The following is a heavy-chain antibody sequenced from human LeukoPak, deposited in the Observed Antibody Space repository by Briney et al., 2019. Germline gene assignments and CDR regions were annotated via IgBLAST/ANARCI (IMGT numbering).Heavy chain of an antibody. D-gene: IGHD3-22*01. CDR1: GGSISSGDYY. V-gene: IGHV4-30-4*01. Sequence: KTSETLSLTCTVSGGSISSGDYYWSWIRQPPGKGLEWIGYIYYSGSTYYNPSLKSRVTISVDTSKNQFSLKLSSVTAADTAVYYCARDAHYYDSSGYYYFDYWGQGTLVTVSS. CDR3: ARDAHYYDSSGYYYFDY. J-gene: IGHJ4*02. CDR2: IYYSGST.